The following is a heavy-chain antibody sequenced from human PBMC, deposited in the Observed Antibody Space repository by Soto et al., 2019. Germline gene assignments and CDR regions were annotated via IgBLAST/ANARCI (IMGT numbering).Heavy chain of an antibody. D-gene: IGHD4-4*01. V-gene: IGHV3-30*18. CDR3: AKGERSRYSSMLDY. CDR2: VSYDRSSK. J-gene: IGHJ4*01. Sequence: SLRLSSVASVFSFSTSGMHWVRQTPGKGLEWVAVVSYDRSSKFYADSVKGRFTISSDDSKNTLYLQMDSLRGEDSAVYYCAKGERSRYSSMLDYWGHGTRVTVSS. CDR1: VFSFSTSG.